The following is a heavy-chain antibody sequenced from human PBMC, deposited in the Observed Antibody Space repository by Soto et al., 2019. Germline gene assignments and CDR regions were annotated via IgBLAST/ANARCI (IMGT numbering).Heavy chain of an antibody. D-gene: IGHD4-17*01. J-gene: IGHJ4*02. V-gene: IGHV1-69*13. CDR2: IIPIFGTA. CDR3: ARVTTYLSREYYFDY. Sequence: SVKVSCKASGCTFSSYAISWVRQAPGQGLEWMGGIIPIFGTANYAQKFQGRVTITADESTSTAYMELSSLRSEDTAVYYCARVTTYLSREYYFDYWGQGTLVTVSS. CDR1: GCTFSSYA.